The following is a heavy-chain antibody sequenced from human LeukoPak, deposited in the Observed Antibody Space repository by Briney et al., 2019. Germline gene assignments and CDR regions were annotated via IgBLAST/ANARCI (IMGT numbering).Heavy chain of an antibody. D-gene: IGHD1-26*01. CDR2: IKQDGSEK. CDR1: GFTFSSYW. J-gene: IGHJ1*01. V-gene: IGHV3-7*01. CDR3: ARLIVGDTSEYFQH. Sequence: GGSLRLSCAASGFTFSSYWMSWVRQAPGKGLEWVANIKQDGSEKYYVDSVKGRFTISRDNAKNSLYLQMNSLRAEDTAVYYCARLIVGDTSEYFQHWGQGTLVTVSS.